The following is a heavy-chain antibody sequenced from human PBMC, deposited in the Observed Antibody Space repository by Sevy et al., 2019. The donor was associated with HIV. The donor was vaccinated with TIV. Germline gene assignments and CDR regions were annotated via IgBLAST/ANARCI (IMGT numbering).Heavy chain of an antibody. Sequence: GGSLRLSCAASGFVFEDYGMNWVRQAPGKGLECVSGINWNGGSTGYADSVKGRFTISRDNAKNSLYLQMNSLRAEDTAIYYCARERSCSGACYYFDTWGHGALVTVSS. CDR2: INWNGGST. CDR1: GFVFEDYG. V-gene: IGHV3-20*04. D-gene: IGHD2-15*01. J-gene: IGHJ4*01. CDR3: ARERSCSGACYYFDT.